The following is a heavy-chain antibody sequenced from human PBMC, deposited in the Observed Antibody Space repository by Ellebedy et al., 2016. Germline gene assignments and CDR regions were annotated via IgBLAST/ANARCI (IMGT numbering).Heavy chain of an antibody. V-gene: IGHV1-69*06. D-gene: IGHD3-22*01. CDR2: IIPIFGTA. CDR3: ARDYDSSGYYYGPVTY. CDR1: GGTFSSYA. Sequence: SVKVSCXASGGTFSSYAISWVRQAPGRGLEWMGGIIPIFGTANYAQKFQGRVTITADKSTSTAYMELSSLRSEDTAVYYCARDYDSSGYYYGPVTYWGQGTLVTVSS. J-gene: IGHJ4*02.